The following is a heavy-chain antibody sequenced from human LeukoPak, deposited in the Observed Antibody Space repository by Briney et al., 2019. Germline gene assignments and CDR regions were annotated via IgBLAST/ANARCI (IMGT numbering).Heavy chain of an antibody. CDR3: ARDWVGLFDL. CDR1: GFTFSSYG. Sequence: GGSLRLSCAASGFTFSSYGMHWVRQAPGKGLEWVAVIWYDGSNKYYADSVKGRFTISRDNSKNTLYLQMNSPRAEDTAVYYCARDWVGLFDLWGRGTLVTVSS. J-gene: IGHJ2*01. V-gene: IGHV3-33*01. CDR2: IWYDGSNK. D-gene: IGHD1-26*01.